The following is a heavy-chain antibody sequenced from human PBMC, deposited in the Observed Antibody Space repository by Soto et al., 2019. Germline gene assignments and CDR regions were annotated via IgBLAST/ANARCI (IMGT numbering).Heavy chain of an antibody. CDR1: GDTFSSYA. CDR2: IIPIFGTT. V-gene: IGHV1-69*01. Sequence: QVQLVQSGAEVKKPGSSVKVSCKASGDTFSSYAISWVRQAPGQVLEWMGGIIPIFGTTNYAQKFQGRVTITADESTSTAYMDLSSLRSEDTAVYYCARGVVPAANEEYYFDYWGQGTLVTVSS. CDR3: ARGVVPAANEEYYFDY. D-gene: IGHD2-2*01. J-gene: IGHJ4*02.